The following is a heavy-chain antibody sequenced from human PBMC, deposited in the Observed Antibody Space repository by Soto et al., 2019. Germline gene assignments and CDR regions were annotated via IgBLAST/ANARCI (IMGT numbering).Heavy chain of an antibody. CDR3: AKDQGGHFDY. D-gene: IGHD3-16*01. J-gene: IGHJ4*02. CDR1: GFTFSSYG. CDR2: ISYDGSNK. V-gene: IGHV3-30*18. Sequence: QVQLVESGGGVVQPGRSLRLSCAASGFTFSSYGMHWVRQAPGKGLEWVAVISYDGSNKYYADSVKSRFTISRDNSKNSLYLQMNSLSAEDTAVYYCAKDQGGHFDYWGQGTLVTVSS.